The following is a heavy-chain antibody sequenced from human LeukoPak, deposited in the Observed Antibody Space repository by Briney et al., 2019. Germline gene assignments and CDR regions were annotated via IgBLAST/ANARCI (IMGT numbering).Heavy chain of an antibody. CDR2: ISSTSTYI. CDR3: AGARVGIGMVNPFDY. CDR1: GFSLSNYY. Sequence: KPGGSLRLSCAASGFSLSNYYMNWVRQAPGKGLEWVSSISSTSTYIFYADSLKGRFTVSRDNAKNSLYLQINSLRAEDTAVYYCAGARVGIGMVNPFDYWGQGTLVTVSS. J-gene: IGHJ4*02. D-gene: IGHD3-22*01. V-gene: IGHV3-21*01.